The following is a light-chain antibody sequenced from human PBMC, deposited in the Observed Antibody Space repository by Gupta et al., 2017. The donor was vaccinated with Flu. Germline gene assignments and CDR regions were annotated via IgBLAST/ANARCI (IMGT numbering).Light chain of an antibody. CDR2: GAS. V-gene: IGKV3-20*01. CDR1: QSVSSGF. CDR3: QQYGSSPRT. Sequence: EIVLTQSPGTLSLSPGERATLSCRASQSVSSGFLAWFQQIPGQAPRLLIYGASNRATGIPDRFTGSGSGTDFTLTISRLEPEDFAVYYCQQYGSSPRTFGQGTKVEIK. J-gene: IGKJ1*01.